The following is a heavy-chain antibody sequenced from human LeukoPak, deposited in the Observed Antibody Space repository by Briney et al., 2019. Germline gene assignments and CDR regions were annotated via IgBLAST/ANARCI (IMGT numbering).Heavy chain of an antibody. CDR2: IKQDGSQK. Sequence: GGSLRLSCAASGFTFSSYWMSWVRQAPGKGLEWVATIKQDGSQKEYVDPVKGRFTISRDNAKNSLYLQMNSLRAEDTAVYYCARDPTVTNFHDAFDIWGQGTMVTVSS. CDR1: GFTFSSYW. J-gene: IGHJ3*02. D-gene: IGHD4-17*01. CDR3: ARDPTVTNFHDAFDI. V-gene: IGHV3-7*05.